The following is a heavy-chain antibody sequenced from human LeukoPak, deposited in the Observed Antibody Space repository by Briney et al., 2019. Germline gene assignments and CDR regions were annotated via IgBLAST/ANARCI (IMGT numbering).Heavy chain of an antibody. J-gene: IGHJ4*02. CDR1: EVTFSTYE. D-gene: IGHD6-6*01. Sequence: GGSLRLSCAGTEVTFSTYEMNWVRQAPGKGLEWVSYISSRGGTIYYADSVKGRFTISRDNAKNSLYLQMNSLRAEDTAVYYCARESSSSESDYWGQGTLVTVSS. CDR2: ISSRGGTI. V-gene: IGHV3-48*03. CDR3: ARESSSSESDY.